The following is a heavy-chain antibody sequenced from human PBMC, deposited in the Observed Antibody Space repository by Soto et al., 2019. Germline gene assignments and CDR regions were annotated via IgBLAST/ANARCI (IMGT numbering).Heavy chain of an antibody. J-gene: IGHJ6*02. CDR3: AKGQRGSSVGMDV. V-gene: IGHV3-30*18. D-gene: IGHD3-22*01. CDR2: LSYDGVYT. CDR1: GFTLGYYG. Sequence: QMRLGESGGGVVQPGMSLRLSCLVSGFTLGYYGTHWFRQAPGKGLEWVAHLSYDGVYTAYADSVKVLFTISSDSSKITLFLQMDSLTTDDTAVYYCAKGQRGSSVGMDVCGQGTNVTVSS.